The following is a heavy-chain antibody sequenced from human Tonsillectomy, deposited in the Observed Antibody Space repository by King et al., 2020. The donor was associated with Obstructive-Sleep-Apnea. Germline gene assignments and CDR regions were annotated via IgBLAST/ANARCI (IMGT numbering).Heavy chain of an antibody. J-gene: IGHJ3*02. CDR2: ISYDGSNK. V-gene: IGHV3-30*18. D-gene: IGHD6-19*01. Sequence: VQLVESGGGVVQPGRSLRLSCAASGFTFSSYGMHLVRQAPGKGLEWVAVISYDGSNKYYADSVKGRFTISRDNSKNTLYLQMNSLRAEDTAVYYCAKGHSSGWSIDAFDIWGQGTMVTVSS. CDR1: GFTFSSYG. CDR3: AKGHSSGWSIDAFDI.